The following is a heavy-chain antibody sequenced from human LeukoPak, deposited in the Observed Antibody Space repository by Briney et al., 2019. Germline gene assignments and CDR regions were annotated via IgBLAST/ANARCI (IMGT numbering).Heavy chain of an antibody. CDR2: ISSSSSYI. J-gene: IGHJ3*02. D-gene: IGHD6-19*01. CDR3: ARDTQPIAVADPGKDAFDI. V-gene: IGHV3-21*01. Sequence: GGSLRLSCAASGFTFSSYSMNWVRQAPGKGLEWVSSISSSSSYIYYADSVKGRFTISRDNAKNSLYLQMNSLRVEDTAVYYCARDTQPIAVADPGKDAFDIWGQGTMVTVSS. CDR1: GFTFSSYS.